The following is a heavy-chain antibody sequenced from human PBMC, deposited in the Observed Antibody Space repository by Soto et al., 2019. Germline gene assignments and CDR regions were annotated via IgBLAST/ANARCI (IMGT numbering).Heavy chain of an antibody. J-gene: IGHJ4*02. V-gene: IGHV4-31*03. CDR1: GDSISSRGYY. D-gene: IGHD5-18*01. CDR2: LYYSGIT. Sequence: SETLSLTCTVSGDSISSRGYYWGWIRQHPGKGLEWIAYLYYSGITYSSPSLKSRVTISADTSNNQVSLKLASVTAADTAVYYGARGGYTYGYDLWGQGTLVTVSS. CDR3: ARGGYTYGYDL.